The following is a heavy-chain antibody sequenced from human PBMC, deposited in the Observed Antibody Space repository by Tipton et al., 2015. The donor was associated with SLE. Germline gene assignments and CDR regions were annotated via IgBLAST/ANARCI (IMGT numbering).Heavy chain of an antibody. J-gene: IGHJ4*02. V-gene: IGHV4-61*10. CDR1: GGSISSGSYY. CDR2: IYYSGST. Sequence: TLSLTCTVSGGSISSGSYYWSWIRQPAGKGLEWIGYIYYSGSTNYNPSLKSRVTISVDTSKNQFSLKLSSVTAADTAVYYCASHRGLGAHPGYWGQGTLVNVSS. D-gene: IGHD3/OR15-3a*01. CDR3: ASHRGLGAHPGY.